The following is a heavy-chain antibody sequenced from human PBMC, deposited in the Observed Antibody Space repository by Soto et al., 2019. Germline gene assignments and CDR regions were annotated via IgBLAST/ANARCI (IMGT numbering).Heavy chain of an antibody. V-gene: IGHV3-30*18. J-gene: IGHJ6*02. CDR2: ISYDGSNK. D-gene: IGHD3-16*01. Sequence: QVQLVESGGGVVQPGRSLRLSCAASGFTFSSYGMHWVRQAPGKGLEWVAVISYDGSNKYYADSVKGRFTISRDNSKNTLYLQMNSLRAEDTAVYYCAKDGGPYYCYGMDVWGQGTTVTVSS. CDR1: GFTFSSYG. CDR3: AKDGGPYYCYGMDV.